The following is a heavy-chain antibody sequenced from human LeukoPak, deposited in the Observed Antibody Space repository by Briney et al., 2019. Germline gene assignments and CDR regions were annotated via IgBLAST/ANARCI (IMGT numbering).Heavy chain of an antibody. CDR1: GSTFSSYA. J-gene: IGHJ3*02. V-gene: IGHV1-69*01. Sequence: SSVKVSCKASGSTFSSYAISWVRQAPGQGLEWMGGIIPIFGTANYAQKFQGRVTITADESTSTAYMELSSLRSEDTAAYYCARAHYGPDAFDIWGQGTMVTVSS. D-gene: IGHD4-17*01. CDR3: ARAHYGPDAFDI. CDR2: IIPIFGTA.